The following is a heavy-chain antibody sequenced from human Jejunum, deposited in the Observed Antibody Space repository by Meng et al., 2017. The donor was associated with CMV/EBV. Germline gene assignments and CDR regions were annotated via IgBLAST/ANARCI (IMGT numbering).Heavy chain of an antibody. Sequence: SYGMHWVRQAPGKGLEWVAFIRYDGSDKYYADSVKGRFTISRDNSKSTLYLQMNSLRTDDTAVYTCARALLPTRQLAGTLYPDSWGQGTLVTVSS. V-gene: IGHV3-30*02. CDR1: SYG. D-gene: IGHD6-19*01. CDR2: IRYDGSDK. J-gene: IGHJ4*02. CDR3: ARALLPTRQLAGTLYPDS.